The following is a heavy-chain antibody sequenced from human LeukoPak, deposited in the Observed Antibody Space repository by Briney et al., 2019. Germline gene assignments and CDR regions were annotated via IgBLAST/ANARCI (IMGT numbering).Heavy chain of an antibody. J-gene: IGHJ4*02. Sequence: GESLKISCKGSGYTFTTYDINWVRQATGQGLEWMGWMNPNSGNTGYAQRFQGRVTMTRDTSISTAYMELNSLTSEDTAVYYCAKNVRDTGTFDYWGQGTLVTVSS. V-gene: IGHV1-8*01. CDR1: GYTFTTYD. D-gene: IGHD5-18*01. CDR3: AKNVRDTGTFDY. CDR2: MNPNSGNT.